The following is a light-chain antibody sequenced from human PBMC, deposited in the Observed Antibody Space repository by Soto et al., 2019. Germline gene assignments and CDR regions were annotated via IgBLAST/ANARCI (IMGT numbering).Light chain of an antibody. CDR2: DAS. CDR3: QQYDNLPPSA. V-gene: IGKV1-33*01. Sequence: DIQMTQSPSSMSASVGDRVILTCQASQDISTSLNRYQQKPGKAPKLLICDASNLETGVSSMFSGSGSGTDFTFTINSLQSEDIATYYCQQYDNLPPSAFGGGTKVDIK. CDR1: QDISTS. J-gene: IGKJ4*01.